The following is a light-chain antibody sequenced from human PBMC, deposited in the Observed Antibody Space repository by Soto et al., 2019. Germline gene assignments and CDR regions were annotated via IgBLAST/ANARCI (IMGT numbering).Light chain of an antibody. CDR2: KAS. J-gene: IGKJ2*01. CDR1: ETIDAW. CDR3: QQYKSYSSST. Sequence: DIQMTQSPSTLSASVGDRVTITCRASETIDAWLAWYQQKPGRAPNLLIYKASILESGVPSRFSGSRSGTQFTLTISSLQPEDFATYYCQQYKSYSSSTFGQGTKLEIK. V-gene: IGKV1-5*03.